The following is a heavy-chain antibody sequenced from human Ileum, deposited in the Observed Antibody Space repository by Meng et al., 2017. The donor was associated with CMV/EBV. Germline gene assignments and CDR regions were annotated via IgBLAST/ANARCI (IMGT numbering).Heavy chain of an antibody. CDR3: ARESALNYDFWSGYIKGEFDY. V-gene: IGHV1-46*01. CDR2: SNPSGGST. CDR1: YY. D-gene: IGHD3-3*01. Sequence: YYMHWGRQAPGQGLEWMGISNPSGGSTSYAQKFQGRVTMTRDTSTSTVYMELSSLRSEDTAVYYCARESALNYDFWSGYIKGEFDYWGQGTLVTVSS. J-gene: IGHJ4*02.